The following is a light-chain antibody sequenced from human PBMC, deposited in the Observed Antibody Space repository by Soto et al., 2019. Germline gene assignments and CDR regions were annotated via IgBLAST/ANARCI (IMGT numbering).Light chain of an antibody. V-gene: IGLV3-1*01. CDR2: QDI. CDR3: QAWDRNTAV. J-gene: IGLJ2*01. CDR1: KLGNKY. Sequence: SYELTQPPSVSVSPGQTASITCFGDKLGNKYGFWYQQKPGQSPVLLIYQDIKRPSGIPERFSGSNSGNTATLTISGTQAVDEADYYCQAWDRNTAVFGGGTKVTVL.